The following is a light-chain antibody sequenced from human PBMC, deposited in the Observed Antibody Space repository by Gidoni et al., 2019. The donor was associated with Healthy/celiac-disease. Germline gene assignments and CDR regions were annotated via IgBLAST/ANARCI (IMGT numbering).Light chain of an antibody. CDR1: KSISSY. CDR3: QQSYSTPRT. Sequence: DIQMTKSPSSLSASVGDRVTITCRASKSISSYLTWYQQKPGKAPKLLIYAASSFQSGVPSRFGGSGSGADFTLTISSLQPEDFATYYCQQSYSTPRTFGQGTKLEIK. J-gene: IGKJ2*01. CDR2: AAS. V-gene: IGKV1-39*01.